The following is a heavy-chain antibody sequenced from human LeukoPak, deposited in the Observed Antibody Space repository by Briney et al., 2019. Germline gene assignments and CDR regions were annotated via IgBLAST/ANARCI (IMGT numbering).Heavy chain of an antibody. V-gene: IGHV3-7*01. CDR2: IKQDGSEK. J-gene: IGHJ4*02. CDR3: AREAI. CDR1: GFTFSSYW. Sequence: GRSLRLSCGASGFTFSSYWMSWVRQAPGKGLEWVANIKQDGSEKYYADSVKGRFTISRDNAKNSLYLQMNSLRAEDTAVYYCAREAIWGQGTLVTVSS.